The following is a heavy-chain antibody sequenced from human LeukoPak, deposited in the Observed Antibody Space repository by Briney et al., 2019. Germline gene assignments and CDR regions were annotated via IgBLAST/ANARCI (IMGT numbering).Heavy chain of an antibody. J-gene: IGHJ4*02. CDR3: AKSGRYCSAGSCYQEASLDY. CDR2: ITGGAAST. Sequence: QAGGSLRLSCAASGFTFNNYGMSWVRQAPGKGLEWVSGITGGAASTNYADSVKGRFTISRDSSKNTLHLQMNSLRADDTAVYYCAKSGRYCSAGSCYQEASLDYWGQGTLVTVSS. V-gene: IGHV3-23*01. D-gene: IGHD2-15*01. CDR1: GFTFNNYG.